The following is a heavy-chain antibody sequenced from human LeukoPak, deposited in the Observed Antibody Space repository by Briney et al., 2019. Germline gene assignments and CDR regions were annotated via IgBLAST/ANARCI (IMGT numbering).Heavy chain of an antibody. Sequence: SETLSLTCTVSGGPISSYYWSWIRQPPGKGLEWIGYIYYSRSTNYNPSLKSRVTISIDRSKNQFSLKLSSVTAADTAVYYCARENTYYYDSGRAFDIWGQGTMVTVSS. J-gene: IGHJ3*02. CDR3: ARENTYYYDSGRAFDI. V-gene: IGHV4-59*12. D-gene: IGHD3-22*01. CDR1: GGPISSYY. CDR2: IYYSRST.